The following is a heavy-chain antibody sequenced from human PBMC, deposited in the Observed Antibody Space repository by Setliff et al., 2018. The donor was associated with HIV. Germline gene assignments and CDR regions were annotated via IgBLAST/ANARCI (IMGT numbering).Heavy chain of an antibody. J-gene: IGHJ3*02. CDR3: ARDTLRHCFGVNCWGAFDM. D-gene: IGHD2-15*01. V-gene: IGHV3-21*04. Sequence: GSLRLSCAASGFTFSHYSMIWVRQGPGKGLEWVSSISSSSSYIYYADSVKGRFTISRDNAKNSLYLQMNSLRAEDTALYYCARDTLRHCFGVNCWGAFDMWGQGTMVTVSS. CDR1: GFTFSHYS. CDR2: ISSSSSYI.